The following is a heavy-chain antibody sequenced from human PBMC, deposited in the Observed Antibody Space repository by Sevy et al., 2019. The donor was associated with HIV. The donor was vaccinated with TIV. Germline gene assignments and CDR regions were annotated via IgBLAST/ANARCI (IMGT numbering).Heavy chain of an antibody. J-gene: IGHJ4*02. V-gene: IGHV4-59*01. Sequence: SETLSLXCXVSGXSXXSYXWSWXRXPPXXXLXWIGXXXXXXKPNYNPSLKSRVTISGDTSKNQFSLKLSSVTAADTAVYYCAXXXAXXXXXWGQGTLVTVSS. CDR2: XXXXXKP. CDR3: AXXXAXXXXX. CDR1: GXSXXSYX.